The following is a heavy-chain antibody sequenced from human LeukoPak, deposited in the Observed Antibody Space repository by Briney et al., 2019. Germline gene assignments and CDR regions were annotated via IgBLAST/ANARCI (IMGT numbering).Heavy chain of an antibody. D-gene: IGHD3-16*01. CDR1: GGSISDYF. CDR2: VYYLGNP. CDR3: ARRFRTGGDLHHDAYDV. V-gene: IGHV4-59*12. J-gene: IGHJ3*01. Sequence: SETLSRTCSVSGGSISDYFWGWIRQPPGKGLEWIGHVYYLGNPTCSPSLKSRVSILVDTSKNQFSLELSSVTAADTAVYYCARRFRTGGDLHHDAYDVWGQGTVVTVSS.